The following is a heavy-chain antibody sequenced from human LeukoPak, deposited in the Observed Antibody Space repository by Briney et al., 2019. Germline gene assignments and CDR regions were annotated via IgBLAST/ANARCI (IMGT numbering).Heavy chain of an antibody. CDR3: ARSQSSSLIDY. D-gene: IGHD6-13*01. Sequence: GGSLRLSCAASGFSLSAYGVPWVRQAPGKGLEWVADIWYDGTSKDYADSVKGRFTFSRDNSKNTLYLQMNSLTVEDTAVYYCARSQSSSLIDYWGQGTLVTVSS. V-gene: IGHV3-33*01. CDR1: GFSLSAYG. J-gene: IGHJ4*02. CDR2: IWYDGTSK.